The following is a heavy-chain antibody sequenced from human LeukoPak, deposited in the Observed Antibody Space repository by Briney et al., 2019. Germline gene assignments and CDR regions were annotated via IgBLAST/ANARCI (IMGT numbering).Heavy chain of an antibody. Sequence: GASVKVSCKASGYSITNHAILWVRQAPGQGLDWMGWINTNTEKSTYAPGFTGRFAFSLDTSVSTAYLQISSLKAEDTAVYYCARYYYDSSDYFTWFDPWGQGTLVTVSS. CDR1: GYSITNHA. CDR3: ARYYYDSSDYFTWFDP. CDR2: INTNTEKS. D-gene: IGHD3-22*01. J-gene: IGHJ5*02. V-gene: IGHV7-4-1*02.